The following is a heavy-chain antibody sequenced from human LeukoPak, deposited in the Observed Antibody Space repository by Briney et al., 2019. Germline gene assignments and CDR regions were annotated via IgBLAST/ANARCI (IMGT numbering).Heavy chain of an antibody. Sequence: SETLSLTCSVSGASINSHYWNWIRQPPGKGLEWIGNTYSSGSTNYNPSLKSRVTISLDTSKNQFSLKMSSGPAADPAVYYCAKDWELGSWGQGTLVPVSS. J-gene: IGHJ5*02. V-gene: IGHV4-59*11. CDR1: GASINSHY. D-gene: IGHD1-26*01. CDR3: AKDWELGS. CDR2: TYSSGST.